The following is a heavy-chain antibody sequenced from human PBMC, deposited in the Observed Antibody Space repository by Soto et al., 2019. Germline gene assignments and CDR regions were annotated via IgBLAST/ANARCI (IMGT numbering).Heavy chain of an antibody. Sequence: QVQLVQSGAEVKKPGSSVKVSCKASGGTFSSYAISWVRQAPGQGLEWMGGIIPIFGTANYAQKCQGRVTITADKSTRTDDMELSSLESEDTAVYYCAGEGRRGSGGPPSIAVAGKYYGFDPWGQGTLVTVSS. D-gene: IGHD6-19*01. CDR2: IIPIFGTA. CDR3: AGEGRRGSGGPPSIAVAGKYYGFDP. J-gene: IGHJ5*02. CDR1: GGTFSSYA. V-gene: IGHV1-69*06.